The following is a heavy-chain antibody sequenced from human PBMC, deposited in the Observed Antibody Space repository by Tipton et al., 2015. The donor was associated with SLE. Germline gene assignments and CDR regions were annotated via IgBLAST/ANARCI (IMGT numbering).Heavy chain of an antibody. V-gene: IGHV3-53*01. J-gene: IGHJ4*02. D-gene: IGHD2-2*01. CDR3: AREISSREWRTDS. CDR2: IYSGGST. Sequence: SLRLSCAASGFTVNSHYLTWVRQAPGKGLEWVSVIYSGGSTYYADSVKGRFTISRDNSKNTLYLQMNSLRADDTAVYYCAREISSREWRTDSWGQGTLVTVSS. CDR1: GFTVNSHY.